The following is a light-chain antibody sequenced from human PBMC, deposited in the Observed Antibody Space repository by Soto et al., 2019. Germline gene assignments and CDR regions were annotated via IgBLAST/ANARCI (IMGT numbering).Light chain of an antibody. J-gene: IGLJ2*01. Sequence: QPVLTQSPSASASLGASVKLTCTLSSGHSNYAIAWHQLQPEKGPRFLMKLNSDGSHSKGDGIPDRFSGSSSGAERYLTISTLQSEDEADYYCQTWVTGIHIFGGGTQLTVL. V-gene: IGLV4-69*01. CDR3: QTWVTGIHI. CDR2: LNSDGSH. CDR1: SGHSNYA.